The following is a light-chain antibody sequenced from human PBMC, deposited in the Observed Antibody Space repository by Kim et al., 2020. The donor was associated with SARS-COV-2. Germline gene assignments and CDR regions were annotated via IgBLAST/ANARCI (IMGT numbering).Light chain of an antibody. CDR3: SSYVGSNNLI. V-gene: IGLV2-8*01. CDR1: SSDVGGYNY. J-gene: IGLJ2*01. Sequence: QSALTQPPSASGSPGQSVTISCTGTSSDVGGYNYVSWYQHHPGKAPKLMIYEVSKRPSGVPDRFSGSKSGNTASLTVSGLQAEDEADYYCSSYVGSNNLIFGGGTQLTVL. CDR2: EVS.